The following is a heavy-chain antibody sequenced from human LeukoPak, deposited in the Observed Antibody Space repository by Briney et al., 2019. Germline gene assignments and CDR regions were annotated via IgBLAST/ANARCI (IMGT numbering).Heavy chain of an antibody. Sequence: PSETLSLTXTVSGGSISSYYWSWIRQAPGKGLEWIGYIYYSGSTNYNPSLKSRVTISVDTSKNQFSLKLSSVTAADTAVYYCARGAYDFWSGLPNWFDPWGQGTLVTVSS. V-gene: IGHV4-59*01. CDR3: ARGAYDFWSGLPNWFDP. J-gene: IGHJ5*02. D-gene: IGHD3-3*01. CDR2: IYYSGST. CDR1: GGSISSYY.